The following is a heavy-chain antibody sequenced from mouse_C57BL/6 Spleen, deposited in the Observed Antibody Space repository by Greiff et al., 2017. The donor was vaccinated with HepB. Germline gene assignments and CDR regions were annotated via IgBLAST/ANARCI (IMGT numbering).Heavy chain of an antibody. D-gene: IGHD2-4*01. J-gene: IGHJ1*03. CDR1: GYTFTGYW. V-gene: IGHV1-9*01. Sequence: VKLMESGAELMKPGASVKLSCKATGYTFTGYWIEWVKQRPGHGLEWIGEILPGSGSTNYNEKFKGKATFAADTSSNTAYMQLSSLTTEDSAIYYCARRGGYDYDGYWYFDVWGTGTTVTVSS. CDR3: ARRGGYDYDGYWYFDV. CDR2: ILPGSGST.